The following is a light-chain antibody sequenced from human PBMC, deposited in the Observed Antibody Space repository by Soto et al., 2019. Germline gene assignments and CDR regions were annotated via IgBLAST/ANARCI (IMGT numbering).Light chain of an antibody. V-gene: IGKV3-20*01. CDR3: QQHRSSPPSWT. J-gene: IGKJ1*01. Sequence: ETVLTQSPGTLSLSPGERATLFCRASQSVSGSYLAWYQQKPGQAPRLLIYGASSRATGIPDRFSGSGSGTDFTLTISRLEPEDFAVYYCQQHRSSPPSWTFGQGTKVEIK. CDR1: QSVSGSY. CDR2: GAS.